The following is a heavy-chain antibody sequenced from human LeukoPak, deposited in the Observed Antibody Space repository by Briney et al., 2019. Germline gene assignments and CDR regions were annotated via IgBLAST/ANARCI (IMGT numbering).Heavy chain of an antibody. J-gene: IGHJ3*02. D-gene: IGHD2-15*01. V-gene: IGHV4-61*01. CDR1: GGSVSSGSYY. CDR3: ARATGYYRAFDI. CDR2: IYYSGST. Sequence: SETPSLTCTVSGGSVSSGSYYWSWIRQPPGKGLERIGYIYYSGSTNYNPSLKSRVTISVDTSKNQFSLKLSSVTAADTAVYYCARATGYYRAFDIWGQGTMVTVSS.